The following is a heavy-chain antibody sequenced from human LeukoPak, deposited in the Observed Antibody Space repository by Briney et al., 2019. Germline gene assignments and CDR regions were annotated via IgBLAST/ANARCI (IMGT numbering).Heavy chain of an antibody. Sequence: PGGSLRLSCAASGFTFSNYGMHWVRQAPGKGLEWVAVISYDESDKYYADSVKGRFTISRDNSKNTLYLQMNSLRAEDTAVYYCARDASSGYPPEYFQHWGQGTLVTVSS. CDR2: ISYDESDK. V-gene: IGHV3-30*03. J-gene: IGHJ1*01. CDR1: GFTFSNYG. CDR3: ARDASSGYPPEYFQH. D-gene: IGHD3-22*01.